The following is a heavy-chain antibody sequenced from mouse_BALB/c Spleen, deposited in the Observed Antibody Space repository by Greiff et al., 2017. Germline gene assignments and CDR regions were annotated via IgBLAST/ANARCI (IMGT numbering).Heavy chain of an antibody. J-gene: IGHJ2*01. D-gene: IGHD2-1*01. CDR1: GYTFTSYW. CDR2: IYPGSGST. V-gene: IGHV1S22*01. Sequence: LQQPGSELVRPGASVKLSCKASGYTFTSYWMHWVKQRPGQGLEWIGNIYPGSGSTNYDEKFKSKATLTVDTSSSTAYMQLSSLTSEDSAVYYCTRSGGNYGDYWGQGTTLTVSS. CDR3: TRSGGNYGDY.